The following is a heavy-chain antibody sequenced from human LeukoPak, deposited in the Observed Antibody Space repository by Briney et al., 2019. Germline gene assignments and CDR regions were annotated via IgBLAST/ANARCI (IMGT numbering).Heavy chain of an antibody. J-gene: IGHJ6*02. CDR1: GFTFSDYY. Sequence: GGSLRLSCAASGFTFSDYYMSWIRQAPGKGLEWVSYISSSSSYTNYADSVKGRFTISRDNAKNSLYLQMNSLRAEDTAVYYCARDLILAVRPYHYYGMDVWGQGTTVTVSS. CDR3: ARDLILAVRPYHYYGMDV. CDR2: ISSSSSYT. V-gene: IGHV3-11*06. D-gene: IGHD2-8*01.